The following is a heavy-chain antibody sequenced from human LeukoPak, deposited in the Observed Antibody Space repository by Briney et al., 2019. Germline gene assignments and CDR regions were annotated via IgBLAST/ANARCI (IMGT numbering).Heavy chain of an antibody. D-gene: IGHD3-10*01. CDR3: AIIPIPGGDAFDI. CDR2: FNHSGST. J-gene: IGHJ3*02. CDR1: GGSFSGYY. V-gene: IGHV4-34*01. Sequence: SETLSLTCAVYGGSFSGYYWSWIRQPPGKGLEWIGEFNHSGSTKYNPSLKSRVTISADTSKNQFSLKLSSVTAADTAVYYCAIIPIPGGDAFDIWGQGTMVTVSS.